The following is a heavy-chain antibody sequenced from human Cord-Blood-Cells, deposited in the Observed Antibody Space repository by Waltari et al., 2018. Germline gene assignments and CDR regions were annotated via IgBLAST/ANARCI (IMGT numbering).Heavy chain of an antibody. Sequence: QVQLVQSGAEVKKPGSSVKVSCKASGGTFSSYAISWVRQAPGQGLEWLGGISLIFGKANYARKYRGRVLITADESTSTAYMELSSLRSEETAVYYCARDGQGSGSYVEHWGQGTLVTVSS. CDR2: ISLIFGKA. V-gene: IGHV1-69*01. J-gene: IGHJ1*01. D-gene: IGHD3-10*01. CDR3: ARDGQGSGSYVEH. CDR1: GGTFSSYA.